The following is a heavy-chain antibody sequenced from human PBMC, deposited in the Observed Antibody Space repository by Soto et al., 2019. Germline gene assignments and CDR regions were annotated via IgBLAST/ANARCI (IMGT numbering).Heavy chain of an antibody. J-gene: IGHJ4*02. V-gene: IGHV1-8*01. CDR2: MNPNSGNT. CDR1: GYTFTSYD. Sequence: AASVKVSCKASGYTFTSYDINWVRQATGQGLEWMGWMNPNSGNTGYAQKFQGRVTMTRNTSISTAYMELSSLRSEDTAVYYCARTTSIRRAAAGTFTDFDYWGQGTLVTVSS. CDR3: ARTTSIRRAAAGTFTDFDY. D-gene: IGHD6-13*01.